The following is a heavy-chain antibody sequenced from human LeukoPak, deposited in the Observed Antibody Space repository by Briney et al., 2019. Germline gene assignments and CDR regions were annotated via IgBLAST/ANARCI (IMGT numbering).Heavy chain of an antibody. J-gene: IGHJ4*02. Sequence: GGSLRLSCAASGFTFRTYAMTWVRQAPGKGLEWVSSISVSGAYKYYADSVKGRFTISRDNAKNTLYLQMNSLRAEDTAVYYCVRSAAGGRVDYWGQGTLVTVSS. CDR3: VRSAAGGRVDY. CDR2: ISVSGAYK. CDR1: GFTFRTYA. D-gene: IGHD6-13*01. V-gene: IGHV3-23*01.